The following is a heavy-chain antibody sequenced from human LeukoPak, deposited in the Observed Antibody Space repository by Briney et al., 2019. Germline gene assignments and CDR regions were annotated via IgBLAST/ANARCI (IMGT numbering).Heavy chain of an antibody. D-gene: IGHD3-10*01. CDR2: IYSGGST. CDR3: AKDWGITIIRGVISPSYYFDY. V-gene: IGHV3-53*01. J-gene: IGHJ4*02. CDR1: GFTVSSNY. Sequence: GGSLRLSCAASGFTVSSNYMSWVRQAPGKGLEWVSVIYSGGSTYYADSVKGRFTISRDNSKNTLYLQMNSLRAEDTAVYYCAKDWGITIIRGVISPSYYFDYWGQGTLVTVSS.